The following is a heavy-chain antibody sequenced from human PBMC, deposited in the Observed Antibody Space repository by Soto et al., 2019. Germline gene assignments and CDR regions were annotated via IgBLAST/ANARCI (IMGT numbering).Heavy chain of an antibody. V-gene: IGHV4-30-2*01. J-gene: IGHJ4*02. CDR2: IYHSGST. CDR1: CGSISSGGYS. CDR3: ARAYYSSGWKYYFEY. D-gene: IGHD6-19*01. Sequence: ASETLSLTCAVSCGSISSGGYSWSWILQPPVKGLEWIGYIYHSGSTYYNPSLKSRVTISVDRSKNQFSLKLSSVTAADTAVYYCARAYYSSGWKYYFEYWGQGTLVIVS.